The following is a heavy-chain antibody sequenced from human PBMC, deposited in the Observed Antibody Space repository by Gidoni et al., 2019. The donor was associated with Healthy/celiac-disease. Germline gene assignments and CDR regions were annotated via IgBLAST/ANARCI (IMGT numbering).Heavy chain of an antibody. Sequence: EVQLVESGGGLVQPGGPVRLSCAPSGFTFRSYWRHWVRQAPGKGLVWGSRINSDGSSTSYADAVKGRFIISRDNAKNTLYLQMNSLRAEDTAVYYCARAYCGGDCYSRASLYYYGMDVWGQGTTVTVSS. CDR3: ARAYCGGDCYSRASLYYYGMDV. J-gene: IGHJ6*02. CDR2: INSDGSST. V-gene: IGHV3-74*01. D-gene: IGHD2-21*01. CDR1: GFTFRSYW.